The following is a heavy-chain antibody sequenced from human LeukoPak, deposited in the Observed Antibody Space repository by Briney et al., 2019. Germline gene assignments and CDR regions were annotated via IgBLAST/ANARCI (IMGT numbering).Heavy chain of an antibody. D-gene: IGHD6-6*01. CDR3: AGGKDSSSSTPFDY. J-gene: IGHJ4*02. V-gene: IGHV4-31*03. CDR1: GGSISSGGYY. Sequence: SQTLSPTCTVSGGSISSGGYYWSWIRQHPGKGLEWIGYIYYSGSTYYNPSLKSRVTISVDTSKNQFSLKLSSVTAADTAVYYCAGGKDSSSSTPFDYWGQGTLVTVSS. CDR2: IYYSGST.